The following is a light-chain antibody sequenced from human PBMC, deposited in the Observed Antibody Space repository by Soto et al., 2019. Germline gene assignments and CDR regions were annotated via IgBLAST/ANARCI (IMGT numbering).Light chain of an antibody. CDR3: QQTYSAIS. Sequence: DVRMTQSPSSLSASVEYTVTITCRASRTINTYLDWFQQKPGEPPRLLTYGASTLHDGVPSMFSGSGSGADFPLTISGLPPEDFASYHCQQTYSAISFGGGTTGDIK. V-gene: IGKV1-39*01. CDR2: GAS. CDR1: RTINTY. J-gene: IGKJ4*01.